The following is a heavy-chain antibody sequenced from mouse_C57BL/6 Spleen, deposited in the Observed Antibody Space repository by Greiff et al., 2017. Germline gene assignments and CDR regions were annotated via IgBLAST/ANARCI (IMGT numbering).Heavy chain of an antibody. Sequence: VQLKESGPVLVKPGASVKMSCKASGYTFTDYYMNWVKQSHGKSLEWIGVINPYNGGTSYNQKFKGKATLTVDKSSSTAYMELNSLTSEDSAVYYCARDSMGMDYWGQGTSVTVSS. D-gene: IGHD4-1*01. CDR2: INPYNGGT. CDR1: GYTFTDYY. CDR3: ARDSMGMDY. V-gene: IGHV1-19*01. J-gene: IGHJ4*01.